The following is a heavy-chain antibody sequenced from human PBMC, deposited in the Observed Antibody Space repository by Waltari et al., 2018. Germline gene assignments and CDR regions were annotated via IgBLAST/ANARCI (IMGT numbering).Heavy chain of an antibody. CDR3: ALIRGRFGY. D-gene: IGHD3-10*01. CDR1: GFTFSDVF. CDR2: IKNKDYSYTT. J-gene: IGHJ4*02. V-gene: IGHV3-72*01. Sequence: EVQLVQSGGGLVQPGGSLRLYCVVSGFTFSDVFIDWVRQAPGKGLEWVGRIKNKDYSYTTEYGASVSGRFTISREDSKRSGYLQMNSLKIEDTAVYYCALIRGRFGYWGQGTLVTVSS.